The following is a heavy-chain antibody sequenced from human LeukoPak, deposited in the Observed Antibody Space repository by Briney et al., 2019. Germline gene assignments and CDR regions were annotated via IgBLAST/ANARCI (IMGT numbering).Heavy chain of an antibody. D-gene: IGHD3-22*01. J-gene: IGHJ4*02. Sequence: ASVKVSCKASGYTFTSYGISWVRQAPGQGLEWMGWISGYNGNTNYAQNLQGRVTMTTDTSTSTAYMELRSLRSDDTAVYYCARGNPYDSSGYYGYWGRGTLVTVSS. CDR3: ARGNPYDSSGYYGY. V-gene: IGHV1-18*01. CDR2: ISGYNGNT. CDR1: GYTFTSYG.